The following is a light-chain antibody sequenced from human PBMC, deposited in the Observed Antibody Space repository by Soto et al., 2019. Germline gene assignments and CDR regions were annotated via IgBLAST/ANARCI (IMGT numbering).Light chain of an antibody. CDR2: NVI. V-gene: IGLV2-11*01. Sequence: QSVLTQPRSVSGSHGQSVTISCTGTSSDVGGYNFVSWYQHHPGKAPKLIIYNVIQRPSGVPDRFSASKSDNTASLTISGLQAEDEADYYCCSYAGSYTYVFGTGTKVTVL. CDR3: CSYAGSYTYV. J-gene: IGLJ1*01. CDR1: SSDVGGYNF.